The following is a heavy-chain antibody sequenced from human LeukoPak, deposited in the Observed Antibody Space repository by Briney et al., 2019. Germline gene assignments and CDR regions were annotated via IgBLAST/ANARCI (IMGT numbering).Heavy chain of an antibody. CDR3: ARSDYYDSSGYFAGGDWFNP. J-gene: IGHJ5*02. CDR1: GGSISSGSYY. D-gene: IGHD3-22*01. V-gene: IGHV4-61*02. Sequence: SQTLSLTCTVSGGSISSGSYYWSWIRQPAGKGLEWIGRIYTSGSTNYNPSLKSRVTISVDTSKNQFSLNLSSVTAADTAVYYCARSDYYDSSGYFAGGDWFNPWGQGTLVTVSS. CDR2: IYTSGST.